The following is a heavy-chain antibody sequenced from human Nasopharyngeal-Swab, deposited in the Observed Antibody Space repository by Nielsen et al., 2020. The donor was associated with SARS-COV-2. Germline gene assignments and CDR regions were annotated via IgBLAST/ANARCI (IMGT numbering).Heavy chain of an antibody. Sequence: SETLSLTCTVSGGSISSGSYYWSWIRQPAGKGLEWIGRIYTSGSTNYSPSLKSRVTISVDTSKNQFSLKLSSVTAADTAVYYCARDYYYDSSGPLDYWGQGTLVTVSS. CDR1: GGSISSGSYY. CDR2: IYTSGST. J-gene: IGHJ4*02. D-gene: IGHD3-22*01. CDR3: ARDYYYDSSGPLDY. V-gene: IGHV4-61*02.